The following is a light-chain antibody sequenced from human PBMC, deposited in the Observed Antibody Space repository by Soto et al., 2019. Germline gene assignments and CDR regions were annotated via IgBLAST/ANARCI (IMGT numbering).Light chain of an antibody. V-gene: IGKV1-5*01. CDR3: QQYNSYPWT. CDR1: QSISSW. Sequence: ASVGDRITITCGASQSISSWLAWYQQKPGKAPKLLIYDASNLESGVPSRFSGSGSGTEFTLTISSLQPDDFATYYCQQYNSYPWTFGQGTKVDIK. CDR2: DAS. J-gene: IGKJ1*01.